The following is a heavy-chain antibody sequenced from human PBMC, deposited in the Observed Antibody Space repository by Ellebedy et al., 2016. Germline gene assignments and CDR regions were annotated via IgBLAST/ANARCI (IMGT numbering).Heavy chain of an antibody. D-gene: IGHD2-2*01. V-gene: IGHV1-2*02. CDR2: INPNSGGT. CDR3: ARGSRSTSYYYYYMDV. CDR1: GYSFTSYW. J-gene: IGHJ6*03. Sequence: GESLKISXKGSGYSFTSYWIGWVRQAPGQGLEWMGWINPNSGGTNYAQKFQGRVTMTRDTSISTAYMELSRLRSDDTAVYYCARGSRSTSYYYYYMDVWGKGTTVTVSS.